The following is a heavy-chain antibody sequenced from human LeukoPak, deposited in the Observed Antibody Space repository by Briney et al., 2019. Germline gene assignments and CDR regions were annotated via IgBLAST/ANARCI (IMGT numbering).Heavy chain of an antibody. CDR1: GYTFTSYY. J-gene: IGHJ4*02. Sequence: XXXXASGYTFTSYYMHWVRQAPGQGLEWMGIINPSGGSTSYAQKFQGRVTMTRDTSTSTVYMELSSLRSEDTAVYYCARAQSSGWVQPFHYWGQGTLVTVSS. CDR3: ARAQSSGWVQPFHY. D-gene: IGHD6-19*01. CDR2: INPSGGST. V-gene: IGHV1-46*01.